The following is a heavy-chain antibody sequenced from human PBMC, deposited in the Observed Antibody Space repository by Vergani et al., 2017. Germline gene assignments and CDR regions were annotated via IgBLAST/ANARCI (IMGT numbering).Heavy chain of an antibody. D-gene: IGHD1-14*01. CDR2: TWYDGNNK. Sequence: QVQLVESGGVVVQPGRSLRLSCAAPGFTFNQYGMHWVRQAPGKGLEWVAVTWYDGNNKQYADSVKGRFTISRDNSKSTMYLQMNSLRDEDTGVYYCARDLRLLYNRFDPWGQGTLVTVSS. V-gene: IGHV3-33*01. CDR3: ARDLRLLYNRFDP. CDR1: GFTFNQYG. J-gene: IGHJ5*02.